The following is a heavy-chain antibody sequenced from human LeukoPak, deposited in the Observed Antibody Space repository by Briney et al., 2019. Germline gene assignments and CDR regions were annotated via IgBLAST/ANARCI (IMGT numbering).Heavy chain of an antibody. V-gene: IGHV3-23*01. J-gene: IGHJ4*02. D-gene: IGHD5-18*01. CDR2: IFGSGGSP. CDR1: GFTFGSHA. CDR3: GKTTVGYSSGQKPAWPVDY. Sequence: PGGSLRVSCEASGFTFGSHAMYWVRQARGKGLEWVAGIFGSGGSPHYADSVKGRFTISRDNSRNTVYLQINSLRADDTAVYYCGKTTVGYSSGQKPAWPVDYWGQGTLVTVSS.